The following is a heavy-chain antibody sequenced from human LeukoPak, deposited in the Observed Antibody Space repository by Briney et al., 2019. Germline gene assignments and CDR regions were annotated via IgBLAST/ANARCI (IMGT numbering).Heavy chain of an antibody. D-gene: IGHD2-2*01. CDR2: IYTSGST. J-gene: IGHJ4*02. V-gene: IGHV4-61*02. CDR3: ALGYCSSTSCYGGHFDY. Sequence: SETLSLTCTVSGGSISSGSYYWSWIRQPAGKGLEWIGRIYTSGSTNYNPSLKSRVTISVDTSKNQFSLKLSSVTAADTAVYYCALGYCSSTSCYGGHFDYWGQGTLVTVSS. CDR1: GGSISSGSYY.